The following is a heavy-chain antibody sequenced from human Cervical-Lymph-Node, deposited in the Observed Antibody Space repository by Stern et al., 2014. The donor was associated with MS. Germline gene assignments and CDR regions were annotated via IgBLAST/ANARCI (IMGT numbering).Heavy chain of an antibody. CDR1: GGSLTNDY. CDR2: FYDSGST. V-gene: IGHV4-59*01. D-gene: IGHD5-12*01. Sequence: VQLVESGPGLVKPSETLSLTCTVSGGSLTNDYWSWYRQPPGKGLEWIGYFYDSGSTNYNPSLKGRVSISADSSRNQFSLNLRSVTAADTAVYYCARGAWRLPDSWGQGTLVTVSS. CDR3: ARGAWRLPDS. J-gene: IGHJ5*02.